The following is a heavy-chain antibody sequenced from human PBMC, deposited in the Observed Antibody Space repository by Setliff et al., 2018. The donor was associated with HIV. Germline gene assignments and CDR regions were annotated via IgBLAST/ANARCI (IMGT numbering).Heavy chain of an antibody. CDR1: GGTFSTYV. J-gene: IGHJ5*02. D-gene: IGHD2-15*01. CDR2: IIPMYGVA. Sequence: SVKVSCKTSGGTFSTYVITWVRQAPGQGPEWMGGIIPMYGVANYAQKFQGRVTITTDESTSTAYMELSSLRSEDTAVYYCALPYCGGGNCWSSASLPPAGWFDPWGQGTLVTVSS. V-gene: IGHV1-69*05. CDR3: ALPYCGGGNCWSSASLPPAGWFDP.